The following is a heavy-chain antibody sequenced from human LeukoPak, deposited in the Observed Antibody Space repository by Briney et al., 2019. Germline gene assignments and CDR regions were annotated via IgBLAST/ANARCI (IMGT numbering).Heavy chain of an antibody. J-gene: IGHJ4*02. CDR3: ARVRRDGYNFNGNGVYYFDY. Sequence: ASVKVSCKASGYTFTSYGINWVRQAPGQGLEWMGWISAYNGNTNYAQNLQGRVTMTTDTSTSTAYMELRSLRSDDTAVYYCARVRRDGYNFNGNGVYYFDYWGQGTLVTVSS. D-gene: IGHD5-24*01. CDR1: GYTFTSYG. CDR2: ISAYNGNT. V-gene: IGHV1-18*01.